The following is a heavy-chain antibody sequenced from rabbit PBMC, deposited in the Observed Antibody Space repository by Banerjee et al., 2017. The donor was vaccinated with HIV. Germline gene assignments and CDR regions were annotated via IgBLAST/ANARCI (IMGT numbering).Heavy chain of an antibody. CDR1: GFSFSDKAV. CDR3: ARDTGSSFSSYGMDL. D-gene: IGHD8-1*01. J-gene: IGHJ6*01. Sequence: QEQLEESGGGLVKPEGSLTLTCKASGFSFSDKAVMCWVRQAPGKGLEWIACINVVTGKALYASWAKGRFTFSKTSSTTVTLQMTSLTVADTATYFCARDTGSSFSSYGMDLWGPGTLVTVS. V-gene: IGHV1S45*01. CDR2: INVVTGKA.